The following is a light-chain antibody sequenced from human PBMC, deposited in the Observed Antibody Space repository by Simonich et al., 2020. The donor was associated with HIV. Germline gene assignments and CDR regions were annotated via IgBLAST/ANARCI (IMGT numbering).Light chain of an antibody. J-gene: IGKJ2*01. Sequence: DIQMTQSPSTLSASVGDRVTITCRASQSISTWLAWYQQKPGKAPKLLVYKASSLESGVPSRFSGSGYGTEFTLTISSLQPDDFATYYCQQYSFYYTFGQGTKLEIK. CDR1: QSISTW. CDR3: QQYSFYYT. V-gene: IGKV1-5*03. CDR2: KAS.